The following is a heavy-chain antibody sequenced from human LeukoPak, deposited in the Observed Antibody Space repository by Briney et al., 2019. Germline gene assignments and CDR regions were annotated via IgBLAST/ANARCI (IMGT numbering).Heavy chain of an antibody. V-gene: IGHV3-23*01. CDR1: GFTFSSYV. Sequence: PGGSLRLSCAASGFTFSSYVMGWVRQAPGKGLEWVSVISPGGDYTYYAVSVKGRFTISRDNSKNTLYLQMNSLRVEDTAVYHCAKRQYGSGIYHFGDWGQGTLVTVSS. D-gene: IGHD3-10*01. CDR3: AKRQYGSGIYHFGD. CDR2: ISPGGDYT. J-gene: IGHJ4*02.